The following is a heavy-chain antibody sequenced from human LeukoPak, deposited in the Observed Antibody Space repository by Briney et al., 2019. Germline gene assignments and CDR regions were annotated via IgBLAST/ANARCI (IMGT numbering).Heavy chain of an antibody. V-gene: IGHV3-23*01. Sequence: GGSLRLSCAASGFIFSSYSMSWVRQAPGKGLEWVSVITGSGGNTYYADSVKGRFTISRDNSKNTLYLQMNSLRAEDTAVYYCAKVLDSSGCFDYWGQGTLVTVSS. CDR1: GFIFSSYS. CDR3: AKVLDSSGCFDY. J-gene: IGHJ4*02. D-gene: IGHD6-19*01. CDR2: ITGSGGNT.